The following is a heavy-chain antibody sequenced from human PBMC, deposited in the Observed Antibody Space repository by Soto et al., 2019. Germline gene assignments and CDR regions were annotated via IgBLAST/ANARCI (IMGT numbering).Heavy chain of an antibody. CDR3: ARDNSMLGAPFDY. V-gene: IGHV3-53*01. J-gene: IGHJ4*02. CDR1: GFTVSSNS. CDR2: ISSDGTT. Sequence: PGGSLRLSCAASGFTVSSNSVSWVRQAPGKGLEWDSHISSDGTTHYADSVKGRFTVSRDTSKNTMSLQMNSLRAEDTALYYCARDNSMLGAPFDYWGLGTLVTVSS. D-gene: IGHD3-16*01.